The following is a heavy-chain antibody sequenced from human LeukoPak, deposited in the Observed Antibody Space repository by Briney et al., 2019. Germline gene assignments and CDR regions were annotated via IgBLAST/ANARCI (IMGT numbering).Heavy chain of an antibody. CDR1: GYTFISYA. V-gene: IGHV1-3*01. D-gene: IGHD3-10*01. J-gene: IGHJ5*02. CDR3: ARGPEVRGVFHGLYNWFDP. CDR2: INAGNGNT. Sequence: ASVKVSCKASGYTFISYAMHWVRQAPGQRLEWMGWINAGNGNTKYSQKFQGRVTITRDTSASTAYMELSSLRSEDTAVYYCARGPEVRGVFHGLYNWFDPWGQGTLVTVSS.